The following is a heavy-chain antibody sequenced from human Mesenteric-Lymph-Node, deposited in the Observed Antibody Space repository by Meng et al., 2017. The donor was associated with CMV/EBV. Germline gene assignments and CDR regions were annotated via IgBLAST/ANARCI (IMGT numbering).Heavy chain of an antibody. V-gene: IGHV1-69*01. CDR2: IIPVFDTT. CDR1: GYTFTSYA. D-gene: IGHD5-18*01. Sequence: CETSGYTFTSYAISWVRQAPGQGLEWMGRIIPVFDTTKSAQRFQGRITFIADEPTNTIFMELTSLRSEDTAVYYCARDGAYSYGNDYWGQGTLVTVSS. CDR3: ARDGAYSYGNDY. J-gene: IGHJ4*02.